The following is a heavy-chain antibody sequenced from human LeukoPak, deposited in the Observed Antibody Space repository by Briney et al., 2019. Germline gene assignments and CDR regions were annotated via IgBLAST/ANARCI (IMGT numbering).Heavy chain of an antibody. CDR3: ARVSSSGWRDFDR. J-gene: IGHJ4*02. Sequence: PGGSLRLSCASPGFTVSNNYMGWVRQAPGRGLEWVSLLYSGGSTYYADSVKSRFTLSKDNSKNTLYLQMNSLRAEDTAVYYCARVSSSGWRDFDRWGQGTLVTVSS. CDR1: GFTVSNNY. D-gene: IGHD6-19*01. V-gene: IGHV3-53*01. CDR2: LYSGGST.